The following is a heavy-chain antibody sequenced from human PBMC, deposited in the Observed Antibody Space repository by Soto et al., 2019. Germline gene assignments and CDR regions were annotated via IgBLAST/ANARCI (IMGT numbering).Heavy chain of an antibody. CDR2: ISSSGSTI. D-gene: IGHD2-15*01. V-gene: IGHV3-11*01. CDR1: GFTFSDYY. Sequence: GGSLRLSCAASGFTFSDYYMSWIRQAPGKGLEWVSYISSSGSTIYYADSVKGRFTISGDNAKNSLYLQMNSLRAEDTAVYYCASFRDSGYCSGGSCANPFDYWGQGTLVTVSS. J-gene: IGHJ4*02. CDR3: ASFRDSGYCSGGSCANPFDY.